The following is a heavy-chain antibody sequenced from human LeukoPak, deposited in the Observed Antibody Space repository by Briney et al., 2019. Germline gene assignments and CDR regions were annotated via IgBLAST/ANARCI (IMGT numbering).Heavy chain of an antibody. CDR2: ISGSGGST. CDR1: GFTFSDYY. J-gene: IGHJ5*02. CDR3: ARESGYHGSGFDP. Sequence: GGSLRLSCAASGFTFSDYYMSWIRQAPGKGLEWVSAISGSGGSTNYADSVKGRFTISRDNAKNTLYLQMNSLRDEDTAVYYCARESGYHGSGFDPWGQGTLVTVSS. D-gene: IGHD3-10*01. V-gene: IGHV3-11*06.